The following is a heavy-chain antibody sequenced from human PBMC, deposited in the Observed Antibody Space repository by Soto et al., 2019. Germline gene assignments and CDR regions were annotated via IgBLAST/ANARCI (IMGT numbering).Heavy chain of an antibody. Sequence: GGSLRLSCAASGFTFSSYAMHWFRQAPGKELEWVAVISYDGSNKYYADSVKGRFTISRDNSKNTLYLQMNSLRAEDTAVYYCARDRDLQQLWSDIDYWGQGTLVTVST. D-gene: IGHD5-18*01. CDR3: ARDRDLQQLWSDIDY. J-gene: IGHJ4*02. CDR1: GFTFSSYA. V-gene: IGHV3-30-3*01. CDR2: ISYDGSNK.